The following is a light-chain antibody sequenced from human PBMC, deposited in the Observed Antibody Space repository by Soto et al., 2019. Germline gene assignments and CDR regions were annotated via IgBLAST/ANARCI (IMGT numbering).Light chain of an antibody. CDR2: GNS. V-gene: IGLV1-40*01. Sequence: QSVLTQPPSMSGAPGQRVTISCSGSSSNIGAGYEVHWYQQLPGTAPKLLIYGNSNRPSGVPDRFSGSKSGTSASLAITGLQAEDEADYYCQSYDSTLRVVFGGGTKVTVL. CDR1: SSNIGAGYE. J-gene: IGLJ2*01. CDR3: QSYDSTLRVV.